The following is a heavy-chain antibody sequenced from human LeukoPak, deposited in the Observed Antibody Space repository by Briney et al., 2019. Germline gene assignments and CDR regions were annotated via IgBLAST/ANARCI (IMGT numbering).Heavy chain of an antibody. CDR1: GGSFSGYS. CDR3: ARTTTGNWFDP. V-gene: IGHV4-30-2*01. CDR2: IYNSGST. J-gene: IGHJ5*02. D-gene: IGHD4-17*01. Sequence: SETLSLTCAVYGGSFSGYSWSWIRQPPGKGLEWIGYIYNSGSTYYNPSLKSRVTISVDRSKNQFSLKLSSVTAADTAVYYCARTTTGNWFDPWGQGTLVTVSS.